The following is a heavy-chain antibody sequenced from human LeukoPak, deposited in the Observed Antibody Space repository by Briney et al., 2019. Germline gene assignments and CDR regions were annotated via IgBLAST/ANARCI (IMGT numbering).Heavy chain of an antibody. CDR3: ASPREMATIYDASDV. CDR1: GGSISSSRYY. V-gene: IGHV4-39*01. Sequence: SETLSLTCTVSGGSISSSRYYWGWIRQPPGKGLEWIGTIYYNGDTYYNPSLNSRVTISLDTSKNQFSLKLSSVTAADTAVYYCASPREMATIYDASDVWGQGTMVIVSS. D-gene: IGHD5-24*01. CDR2: IYYNGDT. J-gene: IGHJ3*01.